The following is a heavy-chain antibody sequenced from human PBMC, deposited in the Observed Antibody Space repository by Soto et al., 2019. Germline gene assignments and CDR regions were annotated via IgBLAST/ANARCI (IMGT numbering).Heavy chain of an antibody. J-gene: IGHJ4*02. V-gene: IGHV3-33*01. CDR2: ICADGTTT. CDR3: ARDLGGSPFDY. D-gene: IGHD1-26*01. CDR1: GFTLTASG. Sequence: QVQLVESGGGVVQPGGSLRLSCAASGFTLTASGMHWVRQAPGKGLEWVAVICADGTTTSYADSVKGRFTISRDNSKNTLFLQMNSLRAEDTASYYCARDLGGSPFDYWGQGTLVTVSS.